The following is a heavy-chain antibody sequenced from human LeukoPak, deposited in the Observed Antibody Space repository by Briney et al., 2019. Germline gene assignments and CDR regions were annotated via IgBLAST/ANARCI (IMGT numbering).Heavy chain of an antibody. CDR2: INSGGRT. CDR1: GFTFSTYS. CDR3: AKEPPQCGADCFSLLEY. Sequence: GGSLRLSCAASGFTFSTYSMSWVRQAPGKGLEWVSLINSGGRTYYADSVKGRFTISRDNSKNMLFLQMNSLRADDTAVYFCAKEPPQCGADCFSLLEYWGQGTLVTVSS. V-gene: IGHV3-23*01. D-gene: IGHD2-21*02. J-gene: IGHJ4*02.